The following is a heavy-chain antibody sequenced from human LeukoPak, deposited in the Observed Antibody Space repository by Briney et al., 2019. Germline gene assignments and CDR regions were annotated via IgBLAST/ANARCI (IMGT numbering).Heavy chain of an antibody. J-gene: IGHJ3*02. CDR1: GGSISSSRYY. V-gene: IGHV4-39*01. CDR3: ARPRDMTTVTTQAFDI. D-gene: IGHD4-17*01. Sequence: PSETLSLTCTVSGGSISSSRYYWGWIRQPPGEGLEWIASVYYSGSTYYNPSLKSRVTISVDTSKNQFSLKLSSVTAADTAVYYCARPRDMTTVTTQAFDIWGQGTMVTVSS. CDR2: VYYSGST.